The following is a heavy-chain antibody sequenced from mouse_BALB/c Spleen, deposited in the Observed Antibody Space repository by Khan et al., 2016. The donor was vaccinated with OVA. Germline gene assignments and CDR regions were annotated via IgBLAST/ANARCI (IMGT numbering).Heavy chain of an antibody. D-gene: IGHD4-1*01. CDR3: DSHVTGWFAY. CDR1: GFTFSAYG. Sequence: EVELVESGGDLVRPGGSLKLSCAASGFTFSAYGMSWVRQSSHKRLEWVATINSDGYYTYYPDCLKGRFIISRDNAKNTLYLQMRSLKSEDTAICYYDSHVTGWFAYWGQGTLVTVSA. CDR2: INSDGYYT. V-gene: IGHV5-6*01. J-gene: IGHJ3*01.